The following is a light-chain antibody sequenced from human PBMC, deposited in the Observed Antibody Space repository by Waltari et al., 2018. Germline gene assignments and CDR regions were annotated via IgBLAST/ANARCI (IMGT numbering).Light chain of an antibody. CDR1: QSVDTW. V-gene: IGKV1-5*03. J-gene: IGKJ1*01. Sequence: DVQMTQSPSTLSASVGDRVTITCRASQSVDTWMAWYQQKPGKVPKLLIYKASNLQNAVPSRFSGSGSGTEFTHTISSLQPDDFATYYCQQYKNYPTFGQGTRVDIK. CDR2: KAS. CDR3: QQYKNYPT.